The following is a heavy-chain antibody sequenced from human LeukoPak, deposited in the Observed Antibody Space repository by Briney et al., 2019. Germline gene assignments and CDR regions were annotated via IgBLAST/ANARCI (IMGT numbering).Heavy chain of an antibody. V-gene: IGHV1-2*06. D-gene: IGHD5-18*01. CDR3: ARDLVDTAIGEASNWFDP. CDR1: GYTFTGYY. Sequence: ASVKVSCKASGYTFTGYYMHWVRQAPGQGLEWMGRINPNSGGTNYAQKFQGRVTMTRDTSISTAYMELSRLRSDDTAVYYCARDLVDTAIGEASNWFDPRGQGTLVTVSS. J-gene: IGHJ5*02. CDR2: INPNSGGT.